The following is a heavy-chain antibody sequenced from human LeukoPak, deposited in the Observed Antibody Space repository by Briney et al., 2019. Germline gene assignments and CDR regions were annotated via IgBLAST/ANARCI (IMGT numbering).Heavy chain of an antibody. CDR1: GFSFSSYG. D-gene: IGHD5-18*01. CDR3: ATPRGDTALDV. V-gene: IGHV3-30*03. Sequence: GGSLRLSCAASGFSFSSYGMHWVRQAPGKGLEWVAVISYDGSNKYYADSVKGRFTISRDNSKNTLYLQMNSLRAEDTAVYYCATPRGDTALDVWGQGTTVTVSS. J-gene: IGHJ6*02. CDR2: ISYDGSNK.